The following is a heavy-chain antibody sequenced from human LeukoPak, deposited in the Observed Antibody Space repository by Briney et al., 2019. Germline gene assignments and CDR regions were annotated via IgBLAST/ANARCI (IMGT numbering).Heavy chain of an antibody. CDR1: GGSISSSNYY. CDR2: IYYSGST. Sequence: SETLSLTCNVSGGSISSSNYYWGWIRRPPGKGLEWIGSIYYSGSTYYNSSLKSRVTISVDTSKNQFSLKLSSVTAADTAVYYCARRFPAHYFDYWGQGTLVTVSS. V-gene: IGHV4-39*01. J-gene: IGHJ4*02. D-gene: IGHD6-25*01. CDR3: ARRFPAHYFDY.